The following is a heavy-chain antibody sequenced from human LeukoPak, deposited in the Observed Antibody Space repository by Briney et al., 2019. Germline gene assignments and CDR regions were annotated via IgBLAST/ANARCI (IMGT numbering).Heavy chain of an antibody. V-gene: IGHV3-30-3*01. D-gene: IGHD4-17*01. J-gene: IGHJ6*02. CDR3: ARGYGDYSAGYYYYYGMDV. CDR1: GFTFSSYA. CDR2: ISYDGSNK. Sequence: GRPLRLSCAASGFTFSSYAMHTVRQAPGKRLEWPAVISYDGSNKYYADSVKGRFTISRDNSKNTLYLQMNSLRAEDTAVYYCARGYGDYSAGYYYYYGMDVWGQGTTVTVSS.